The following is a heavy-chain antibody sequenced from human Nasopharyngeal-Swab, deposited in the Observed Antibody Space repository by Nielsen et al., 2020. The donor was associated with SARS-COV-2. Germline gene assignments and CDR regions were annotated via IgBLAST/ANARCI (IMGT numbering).Heavy chain of an antibody. CDR1: GGSISSGGYY. D-gene: IGHD4-17*01. Sequence: LRLSCTVSGGSISSGGYYWSWIRQHPGKGLEWIGYIYYSGSTYYNPSLKSRVTISVDTSKNQFSLKLSSVTAADTAVYYCARDLGDYDSYLDYWGQGTLVTVSS. CDR2: IYYSGST. V-gene: IGHV4-31*03. CDR3: ARDLGDYDSYLDY. J-gene: IGHJ4*02.